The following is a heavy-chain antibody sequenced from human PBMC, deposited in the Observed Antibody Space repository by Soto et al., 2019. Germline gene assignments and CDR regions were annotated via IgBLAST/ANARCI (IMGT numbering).Heavy chain of an antibody. D-gene: IGHD3-10*01. CDR2: IHHSRST. V-gene: IGHV4-4*02. J-gene: IGHJ4*02. CDR1: GDSISSSNW. Sequence: QVQLQESGPGLVKPSGTLFLTCAVSGDSISSSNWWSWVRQSPAKGLEWIGEIHHSRSTNYNPSLKSRVTISVDKSRNQFSLKLNSVTAADTALYYCARYDYGSGDDYNIDYWGQGILVTVSS. CDR3: ARYDYGSGDDYNIDY.